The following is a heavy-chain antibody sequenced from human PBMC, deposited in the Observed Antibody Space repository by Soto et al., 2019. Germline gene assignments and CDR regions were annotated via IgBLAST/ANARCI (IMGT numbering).Heavy chain of an antibody. CDR1: GYTFTGYY. J-gene: IGHJ3*02. CDR3: ARAEGDDDYGDDAFDI. CDR2: INPNSGGT. D-gene: IGHD4-17*01. V-gene: IGHV1-2*02. Sequence: ASAKVSCKASGYTFTGYYMHWVRQAPGQGLEWMGWINPNSGGTNYAQKFQGRVTMTRDTSISTAYMELSRLRSDDTAVYYCARAEGDDDYGDDAFDIWGQGTMVTVSS.